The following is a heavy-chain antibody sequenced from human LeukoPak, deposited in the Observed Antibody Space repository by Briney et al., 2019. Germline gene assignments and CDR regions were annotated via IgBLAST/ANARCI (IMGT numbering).Heavy chain of an antibody. Sequence: ASVKVSCKASGYTFTSYYMHWVRQAPGQGLEWMGIINPSGGSTSYAQKFQGRVTITADKSTSTAYMELSSLRSEDTAVYYCAGTTYYYDSSGSPGAFDIWGQGTMVTVSS. CDR2: INPSGGST. V-gene: IGHV1-46*01. D-gene: IGHD3-22*01. J-gene: IGHJ3*02. CDR1: GYTFTSYY. CDR3: AGTTYYYDSSGSPGAFDI.